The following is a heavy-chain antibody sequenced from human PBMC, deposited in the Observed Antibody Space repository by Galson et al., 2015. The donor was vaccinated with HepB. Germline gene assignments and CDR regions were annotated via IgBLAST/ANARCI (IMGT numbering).Heavy chain of an antibody. CDR1: GGTFSSYA. CDR3: ARDVYDFWSGYYQSYYGMDV. Sequence: SVTVSCKASGGTFSSYAISWVRQAPGQGLEWMGWISAYNGNTNYAQKLQGRVTMTTDTSTSTAYMELRSLRSDDTAVYYCARDVYDFWSGYYQSYYGMDVWGQGTPVTVSS. CDR2: ISAYNGNT. D-gene: IGHD3-3*01. V-gene: IGHV1-18*01. J-gene: IGHJ6*02.